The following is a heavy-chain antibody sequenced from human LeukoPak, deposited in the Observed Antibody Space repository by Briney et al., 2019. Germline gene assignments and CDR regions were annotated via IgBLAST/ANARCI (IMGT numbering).Heavy chain of an antibody. CDR3: ARDPSYVAGYFDY. Sequence: SETLSLTCTVSGGSISSGSYYWSWIRQPAGKGLEWIGRIYTSGSTNYNPSLKSRVTMSVDTSKNQFYLKLSSVTAADTAVYYCARDPSYVAGYFDYWGQGTQVTVSS. D-gene: IGHD3-16*01. CDR1: GGSISSGSYY. J-gene: IGHJ4*02. V-gene: IGHV4-61*02. CDR2: IYTSGST.